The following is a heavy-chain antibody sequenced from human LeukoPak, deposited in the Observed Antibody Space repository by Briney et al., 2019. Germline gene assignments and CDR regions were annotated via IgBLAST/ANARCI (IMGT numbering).Heavy chain of an antibody. CDR2: MNPNSGNT. CDR3: ARTYSSGWYYFDY. CDR1: GYTFTSYD. D-gene: IGHD6-19*01. V-gene: IGHV1-8*01. J-gene: IGHJ4*02. Sequence: ASVKVSCKXSGYTFTSYDINWVRQATGQGLEWMGWMNPNSGNTGYAQKFQGRVTMTRNTSISTAYMELSSLRSEDTAVYYCARTYSSGWYYFDYWGQGTLVTVSS.